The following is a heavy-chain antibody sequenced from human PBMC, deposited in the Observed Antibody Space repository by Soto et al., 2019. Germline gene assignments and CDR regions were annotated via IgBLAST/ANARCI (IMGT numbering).Heavy chain of an antibody. Sequence: EVQLLESGGGLVQPGGSLRLSCAASGFTFSSYAMGWVRQAPGKGLEWVSAISGSGGSTYYADSVKGRFTISRDNSKNTLYLQMNSLRAEDTAVYYCAKVGDFWSGYYFNAFDIWGQGTMVTVSS. D-gene: IGHD3-3*01. CDR3: AKVGDFWSGYYFNAFDI. CDR1: GFTFSSYA. J-gene: IGHJ3*02. V-gene: IGHV3-23*01. CDR2: ISGSGGST.